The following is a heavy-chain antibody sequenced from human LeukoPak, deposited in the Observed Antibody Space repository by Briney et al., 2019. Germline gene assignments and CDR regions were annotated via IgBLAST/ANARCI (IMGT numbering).Heavy chain of an antibody. CDR1: GDSISSSSYY. J-gene: IGHJ6*03. Sequence: PSETLSLTCTVSGDSISSSSYYWGWIRQPPGKGLEWIGSIYYSGSTYYNPSLKSRVTISVDTSKNQFSLKLSSVTAADTAVYYCARQYVGAAYYYYYYMDVWGKGTTVTVSS. V-gene: IGHV4-39*01. CDR3: ARQYVGAAYYYYYYMDV. D-gene: IGHD1-26*01. CDR2: IYYSGST.